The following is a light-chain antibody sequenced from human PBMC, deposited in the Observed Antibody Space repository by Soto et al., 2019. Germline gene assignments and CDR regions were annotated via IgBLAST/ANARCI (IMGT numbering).Light chain of an antibody. CDR2: AAS. V-gene: IGKV1-39*01. Sequence: DIQMTQSPSSLSASVGDRVTITCRASQSISSHLNWYQQKPGKAPKLLIYAASSLQSGVPSRLSGGGSGTDFTLTISSLHPEDFATYYCQQSYRTPQTFGGGTKVDIK. CDR3: QQSYRTPQT. J-gene: IGKJ4*01. CDR1: QSISSH.